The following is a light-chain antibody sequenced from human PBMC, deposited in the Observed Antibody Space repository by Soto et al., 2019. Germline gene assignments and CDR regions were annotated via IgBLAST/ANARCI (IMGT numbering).Light chain of an antibody. V-gene: IGLV2-14*01. CDR3: SAYTTTGTYI. J-gene: IGLJ1*01. CDR2: EIS. CDR1: GSDIGSYNY. Sequence: QSVLTQPASVSGSPGQSITISCTGTGSDIGSYNYVSWFQHHPGKAPKVMIYEISNRPSGVSNRFSGSKSDNTASLTISGRQTEYEANYYCSAYTTTGTYIFVTGTKVTVL.